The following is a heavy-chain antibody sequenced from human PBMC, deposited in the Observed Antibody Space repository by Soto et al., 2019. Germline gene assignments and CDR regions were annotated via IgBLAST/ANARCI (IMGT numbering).Heavy chain of an antibody. CDR2: IKHDGSQS. D-gene: IGHD2-2*02. J-gene: IGHJ5*02. CDR3: ARLLLYSTSGRGWFNP. V-gene: IGHV3-7*03. CDR1: GFTFSKFW. Sequence: GGSLRLSCITSGFTFSKFWMSWVRQAPGKGLEWVANIKHDGSQSYYEDSVKGRFTISRDNAKNSLYLQVNSLRVDDTAVYFCARLLLYSTSGRGWFNPRGQGTLVTVSS.